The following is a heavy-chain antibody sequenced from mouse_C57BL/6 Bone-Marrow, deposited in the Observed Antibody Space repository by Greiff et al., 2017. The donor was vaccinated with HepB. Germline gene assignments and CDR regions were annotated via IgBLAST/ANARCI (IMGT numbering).Heavy chain of an antibody. CDR1: GFTFSSYA. J-gene: IGHJ4*01. Sequence: EVKVEESGEGLVKPGGSLKLSCAASGFTFSSYAMSWVRQTPEKRLEWVAYISSGGDYIYYADTVKGRFTISRDNARNTLYLQMSSLKSEDTAMYYCTRAYGSSLYYAMDYWGQGTSVTVSS. V-gene: IGHV5-9-1*02. CDR2: ISSGGDYI. CDR3: TRAYGSSLYYAMDY. D-gene: IGHD1-1*01.